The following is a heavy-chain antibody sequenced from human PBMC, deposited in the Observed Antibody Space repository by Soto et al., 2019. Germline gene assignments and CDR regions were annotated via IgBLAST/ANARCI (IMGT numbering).Heavy chain of an antibody. J-gene: IGHJ6*01. D-gene: IGHD3-22*01. V-gene: IGHV1-18*01. Sequence: QVHLVQSGGEVKKPGASVKVFCKTSGYTFSSYGVNWVRQAPGRGLEWMAWISPYDDYTYYAQKFQGRVRMTTDASTKTAYMELRSLRSDDTAVYYCGRGGYYDSSGSRNYHYYGMDVWGQGTTVIVSS. CDR2: ISPYDDYT. CDR1: GYTFSSYG. CDR3: GRGGYYDSSGSRNYHYYGMDV.